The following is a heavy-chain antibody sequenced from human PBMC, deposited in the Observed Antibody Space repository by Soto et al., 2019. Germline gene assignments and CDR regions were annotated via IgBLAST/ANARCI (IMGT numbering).Heavy chain of an antibody. D-gene: IGHD1-26*01. J-gene: IGHJ4*02. CDR3: ARGYSGTYRIDY. CDR1: GFTFSSYW. Sequence: LRLSCVASGFTFSSYWMHWVRQGPGKGLVWVSRINTDGSDTTYADSVKGRCTISRDSAKNTLYLQMNSLRAEDTAVYYCARGYSGTYRIDYWGQGILVTVSS. CDR2: INTDGSDT. V-gene: IGHV3-74*03.